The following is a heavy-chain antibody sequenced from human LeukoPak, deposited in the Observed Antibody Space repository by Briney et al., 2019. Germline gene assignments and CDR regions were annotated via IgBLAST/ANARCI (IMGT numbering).Heavy chain of an antibody. J-gene: IGHJ3*02. Sequence: SETLSLTCTVSGGSISSYYWSWIRQHPGKGPEWIGYISYSGTTYYNPSLKSRVTLSLDTSKNHFSLKLSSVTAADTAVYYCARYPYSSSSANDAFDIWGQGTMVIVSS. D-gene: IGHD6-6*01. CDR3: ARYPYSSSSANDAFDI. CDR2: ISYSGTT. CDR1: GGSISSYY. V-gene: IGHV4-59*06.